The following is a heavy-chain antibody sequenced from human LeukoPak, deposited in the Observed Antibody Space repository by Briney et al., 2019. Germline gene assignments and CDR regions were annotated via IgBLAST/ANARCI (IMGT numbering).Heavy chain of an antibody. J-gene: IGHJ5*02. CDR3: ARDRYSSSWYGLNNWFDP. Sequence: ASVKVSCKASGYTFTGYYIQWVRQAPGQRFEWMGWINPSGGSTSYAQKFQGRVTMTRDTSTSTVYMELSSLRSEDTAVYYCARDRYSSSWYGLNNWFDPWGQGTLVTVSS. V-gene: IGHV1-46*01. CDR1: GYTFTGYY. D-gene: IGHD6-13*01. CDR2: INPSGGST.